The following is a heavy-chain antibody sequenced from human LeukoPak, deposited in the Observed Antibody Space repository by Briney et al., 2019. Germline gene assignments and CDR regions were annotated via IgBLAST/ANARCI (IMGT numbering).Heavy chain of an antibody. CDR1: GFTFSSYG. V-gene: IGHV3-30*18. D-gene: IGHD5-12*01. Sequence: PGGSLRLSCAASGFTFSSYGMHWVRQAPGKGLEWVAVISYDGSYKSYADSVKGRFTISRGNSKNTVHLQMNSLTAEDTAVYYCAKGPGWLRDFDYWGQGTLVTVSS. J-gene: IGHJ4*02. CDR3: AKGPGWLRDFDY. CDR2: ISYDGSYK.